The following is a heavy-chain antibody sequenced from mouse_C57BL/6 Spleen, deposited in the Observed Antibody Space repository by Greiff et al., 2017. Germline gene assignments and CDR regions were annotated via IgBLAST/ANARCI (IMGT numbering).Heavy chain of an antibody. CDR3: AREVKQGYFDV. V-gene: IGHV1-82*01. D-gene: IGHD1-3*01. J-gene: IGHJ1*03. Sequence: VQLQQSGPELVKPGASVKISCKASGYAFSSSWMNWVKQRPGKGLEWIGRIYPGDGDTNYNGKFKGKATLTADKSSSTAYMQLSSLTSEDSAVYFCAREVKQGYFDVWGTGTTVTVSS. CDR2: IYPGDGDT. CDR1: GYAFSSSW.